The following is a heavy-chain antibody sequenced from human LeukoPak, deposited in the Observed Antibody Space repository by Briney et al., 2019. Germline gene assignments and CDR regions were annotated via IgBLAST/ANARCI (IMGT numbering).Heavy chain of an antibody. CDR1: GGTFSSYA. D-gene: IGHD3-10*01. CDR2: IIPIFGTA. J-gene: IGHJ6*03. Sequence: SVKVSRQASGGTFSSYAISWVRPAPGQGLEWMGGIIPIFGTANYAQKFQGRVTITADESTSTAYMELSSLRSEDTAVYYCARGKLPGGDYYYYMDVWGKGTTVTVSS. V-gene: IGHV1-69*01. CDR3: ARGKLPGGDYYYYMDV.